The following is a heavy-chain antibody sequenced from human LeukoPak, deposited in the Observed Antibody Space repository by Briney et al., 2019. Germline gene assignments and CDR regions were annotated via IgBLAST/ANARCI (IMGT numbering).Heavy chain of an antibody. V-gene: IGHV3-33*01. CDR1: GFTFSSYG. CDR3: ARDRDYYDSSGSERHYFDY. J-gene: IGHJ4*02. D-gene: IGHD3-22*01. CDR2: IWYDGSNK. Sequence: GGSLRLSCAASGFTFSSYGMHWVRQAPGKGLEWVAVIWYDGSNKYYADSVKGRFTISRDNSKNTLYLQMNGLRAEDTAVYYCARDRDYYDSSGSERHYFDYWGQGTLVTVSS.